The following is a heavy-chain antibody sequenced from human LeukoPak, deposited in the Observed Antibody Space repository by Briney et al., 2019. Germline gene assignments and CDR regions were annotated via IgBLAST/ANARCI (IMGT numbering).Heavy chain of an antibody. V-gene: IGHV4-39*01. CDR3: ARVLNYYGSGSYYNVFHYYYYYGMDV. CDR1: GGSISSSSYY. Sequence: PSETLSLTCTVSGGSISSSSYYWGWIRQPPGKGLEWIGSIYYSGSTYYNPSLKSRVTISVDTSKNQFSLKLSSVTAADTAVYYCARVLNYYGSGSYYNVFHYYYYYGMDVWGQGTTVTVSS. CDR2: IYYSGST. D-gene: IGHD3-10*01. J-gene: IGHJ6*02.